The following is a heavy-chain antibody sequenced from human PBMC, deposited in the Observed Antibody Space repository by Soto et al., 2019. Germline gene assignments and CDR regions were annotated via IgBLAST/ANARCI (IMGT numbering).Heavy chain of an antibody. CDR3: ARAPHNVLRFLEWFSNWFDP. J-gene: IGHJ5*02. V-gene: IGHV1-3*01. Sequence: ASVKVSCNASGYTFTSYAMHWVRQAPGQRLEWMGWINAGNGNTKYSQKFQGRVTITRDTSASTAYMELSSLRSEDTAVYYCARAPHNVLRFLEWFSNWFDPWGQGTLVTVSS. CDR2: INAGNGNT. CDR1: GYTFTSYA. D-gene: IGHD3-3*01.